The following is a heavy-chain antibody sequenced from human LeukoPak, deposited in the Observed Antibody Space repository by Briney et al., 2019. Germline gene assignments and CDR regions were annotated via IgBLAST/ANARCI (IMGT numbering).Heavy chain of an antibody. V-gene: IGHV4-4*02. CDR2: IYYSGST. CDR3: ARRIFGGWFDP. CDR1: GGSISSSNW. D-gene: IGHD3-3*01. J-gene: IGHJ5*02. Sequence: SGTLSLTCAVSGGSISSSNWWSWVRQPPGKGLEWIGYIYYSGSTNYNPSLKSRVTISVDTSKNQFSLKLSSVTAADTAVYYCARRIFGGWFDPWGQGTLVTVSS.